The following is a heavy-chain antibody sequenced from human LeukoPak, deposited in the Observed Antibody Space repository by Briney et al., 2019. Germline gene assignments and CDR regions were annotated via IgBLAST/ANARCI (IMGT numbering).Heavy chain of an antibody. CDR1: GGSFSGYY. D-gene: IGHD4-17*01. J-gene: IGHJ3*02. CDR3: ARGTEREYGDRDWAFDI. Sequence: SETLSLTCAVYGGSFSGYYWSWIRQPPGKGLEWIGEINHSGSTNYNPSLKSRVTISVDTSKNQFSLKLSSVTAADTAVYYCARGTEREYGDRDWAFDIWGQGTMVTVSS. V-gene: IGHV4-34*01. CDR2: INHSGST.